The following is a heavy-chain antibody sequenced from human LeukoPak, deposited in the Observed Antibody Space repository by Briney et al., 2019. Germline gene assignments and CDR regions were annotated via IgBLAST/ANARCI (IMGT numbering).Heavy chain of an antibody. V-gene: IGHV4-59*08. D-gene: IGHD3-9*01. Sequence: PSETLSLTCTVSGGSISSYYWSWIRQPPGKGLEWIGYISYSGSTNYNPSLKSRVTISMDTSKNQFSPKLRSVTAADTAIYYCARQGYDILTGYIDAFDIWGQGTMVTVSS. J-gene: IGHJ3*02. CDR1: GGSISSYY. CDR2: ISYSGST. CDR3: ARQGYDILTGYIDAFDI.